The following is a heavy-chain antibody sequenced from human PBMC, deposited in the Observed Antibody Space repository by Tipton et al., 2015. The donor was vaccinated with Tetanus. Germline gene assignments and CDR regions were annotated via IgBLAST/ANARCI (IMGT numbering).Heavy chain of an antibody. J-gene: IGHJ5*02. V-gene: IGHV4-31*03. CDR2: LYYSGST. CDR1: GASISSGGYF. CDR3: ARDQGGGRVARLNWFGP. Sequence: TLSLTCSVSGASISSGGYFWNWIRHRPGKGLEWIGYLYYSGSTFYNPSLKSRVTISVDTSKNQFSLRLSSVTAADTAVYYCARDQGGGRVARLNWFGPGGQGSLVTVAS. D-gene: IGHD3-16*01.